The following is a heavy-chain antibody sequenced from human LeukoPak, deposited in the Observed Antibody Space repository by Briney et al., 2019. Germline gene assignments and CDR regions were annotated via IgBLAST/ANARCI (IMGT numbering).Heavy chain of an antibody. Sequence: GGSLRLSCEASGFTFNSYDMSWVRQIPGKGLQWVSAISGSGAATYYADSVKGRFTISRDNSKNTVYLQMNSLRAEDTAVYYCAKTGAARFDSWGQGTLVTVSS. CDR3: AKTGAARFDS. V-gene: IGHV3-23*01. CDR2: ISGSGAAT. J-gene: IGHJ4*02. CDR1: GFTFNSYD. D-gene: IGHD6-6*01.